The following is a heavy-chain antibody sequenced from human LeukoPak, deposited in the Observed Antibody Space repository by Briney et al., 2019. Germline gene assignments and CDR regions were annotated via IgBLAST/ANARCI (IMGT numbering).Heavy chain of an antibody. Sequence: PSETLSLTCAVSGYSISSGYYWGWIRQPPGKGLEWIGNIYHSGSTYYNPSLKSRVTISVDTSKNQFSLKLNSVTAADTAVYYYARAPGQWLARGLDYWGQGTLVTVSS. J-gene: IGHJ4*02. CDR1: GYSISSGYY. V-gene: IGHV4-38-2*01. D-gene: IGHD6-19*01. CDR3: ARAPGQWLARGLDY. CDR2: IYHSGST.